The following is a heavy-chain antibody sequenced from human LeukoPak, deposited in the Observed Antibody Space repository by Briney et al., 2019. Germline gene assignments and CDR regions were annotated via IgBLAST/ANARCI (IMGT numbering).Heavy chain of an antibody. V-gene: IGHV4-34*01. CDR2: INHSENT. CDR1: GGSVSDFY. Sequence: SETLSLTCAVYGGSVSDFYCTWICQPPGKGLNWMGGINHSENTKYNPSLKSRVTILLDTSKNQFSLQVRSATAADTAVYYCATTRGVITLDGYHYYIDVWGKGTTVTVCS. D-gene: IGHD3-10*01. CDR3: ATTRGVITLDGYHYYIDV. J-gene: IGHJ6*03.